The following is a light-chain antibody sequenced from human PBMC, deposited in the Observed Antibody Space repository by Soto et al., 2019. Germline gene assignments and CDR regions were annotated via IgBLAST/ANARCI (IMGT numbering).Light chain of an antibody. Sequence: VVLTLSPATLSLKTGEIATLSCRASQSVGRDLVWYRQKPGQAHRLLIYGTYNRATGITDRFSGSGSGTDFSLTISSLEPGDLAVYYCQQYGSSPRRFGQGTKV. J-gene: IGKJ1*01. CDR3: QQYGSSPRR. CDR1: QSVGRD. CDR2: GTY. V-gene: IGKV3-20*01.